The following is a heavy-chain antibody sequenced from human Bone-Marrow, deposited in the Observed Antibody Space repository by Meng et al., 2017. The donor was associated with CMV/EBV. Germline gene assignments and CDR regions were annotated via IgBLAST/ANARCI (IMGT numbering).Heavy chain of an antibody. CDR1: GFTFDDYG. CDR3: AREGDYNGYYYGMDV. D-gene: IGHD4-11*01. V-gene: IGHV3-20*04. CDR2: MNWNGGST. J-gene: IGHJ6*02. Sequence: GESLKISCAASGFTFDDYGMSWVRQTPGKGLEWVSGMNWNGGSTGYADPVKGRFTISRDNAKNSLYLQMNSLRVEDTALYYCAREGDYNGYYYGMDVWGQGTTVTVSS.